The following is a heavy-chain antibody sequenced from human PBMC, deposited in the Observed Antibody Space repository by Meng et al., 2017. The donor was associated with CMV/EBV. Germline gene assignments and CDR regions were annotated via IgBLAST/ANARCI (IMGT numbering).Heavy chain of an antibody. Sequence: ASVKVSCKASGYTFTGYYMHWVRQAPGQGLEWMGWINPNSGGTNYAQKFQGRVTMTRDTSISTAYMELSRLRSDDTAVYYCARDLITGTTPGDYWGQGTLVPSPQ. CDR2: INPNSGGT. D-gene: IGHD1-20*01. CDR3: ARDLITGTTPGDY. J-gene: IGHJ4*02. V-gene: IGHV1-2*02. CDR1: GYTFTGYY.